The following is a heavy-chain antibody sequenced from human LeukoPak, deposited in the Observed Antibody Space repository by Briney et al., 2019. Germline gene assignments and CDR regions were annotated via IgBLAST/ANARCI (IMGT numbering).Heavy chain of an antibody. Sequence: SETLSLTCTVSGASISNSGGFYCSCIHQHPRDRQGWIGFISYRGSTYYNPSLKSRVSMSVDTSRSQFSLRLTSVTDEDTAVYYCARISQSSGGFYYWGQGTLVTVSS. D-gene: IGHD2-15*01. V-gene: IGHV4-31*03. J-gene: IGHJ4*02. CDR3: ARISQSSGGFYY. CDR2: ISYRGST. CDR1: GASISNSGGFY.